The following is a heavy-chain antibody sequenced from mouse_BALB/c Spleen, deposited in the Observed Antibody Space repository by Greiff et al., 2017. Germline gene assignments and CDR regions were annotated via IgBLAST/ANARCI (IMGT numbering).Heavy chain of an antibody. CDR1: GFSLTSYG. V-gene: IGHV2-9*02. D-gene: IGHD4-1*01. Sequence: VQGVESGPGLVAPSQSLSITCTVSGFSLTSYGVHWVRQPPGKGLEWLGVIWAGGSTNYNSALMSRLSISKDNSKSQVFLKMNSLQTDDTAMYYCARDRTGPFDYWGQGTTLTVSS. CDR3: ARDRTGPFDY. CDR2: IWAGGST. J-gene: IGHJ2*01.